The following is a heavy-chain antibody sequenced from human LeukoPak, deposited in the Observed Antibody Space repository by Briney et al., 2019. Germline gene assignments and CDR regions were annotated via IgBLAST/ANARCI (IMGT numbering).Heavy chain of an antibody. D-gene: IGHD4-17*01. Sequence: GGSLRLSCAASGFTFSTYWMHWVRQPLGKGLVWVSRINPDGSTTNYADSVEGRFTISRDNAKNTLYLQMNSLTVEDTAVYYCVRIATVTTPDYWGQGTLVTVSS. CDR3: VRIATVTTPDY. J-gene: IGHJ4*02. V-gene: IGHV3-74*01. CDR2: INPDGSTT. CDR1: GFTFSTYW.